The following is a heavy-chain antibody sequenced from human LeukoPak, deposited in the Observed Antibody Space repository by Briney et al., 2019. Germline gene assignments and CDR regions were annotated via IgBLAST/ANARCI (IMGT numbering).Heavy chain of an antibody. J-gene: IGHJ3*02. D-gene: IGHD1-26*01. CDR2: ISYDGSNK. Sequence: GRSLRLSCAASGFTFSSYAMHWVRQAPGKRLEWVAVISYDGSNKYYADSVKGRFTISRDNSKNTLYLQMNSLRAEDTAVYYCARESGATTVLDIWGQGTMVTVSS. V-gene: IGHV3-30*01. CDR1: GFTFSSYA. CDR3: ARESGATTVLDI.